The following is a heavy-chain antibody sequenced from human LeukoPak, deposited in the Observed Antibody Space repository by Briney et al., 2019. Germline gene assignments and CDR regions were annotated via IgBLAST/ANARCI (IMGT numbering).Heavy chain of an antibody. CDR3: ARYNPVAGDAFDI. Sequence: SVKVSCKASGGTFSSYAISWVRQAPGQGLEWMGGIIPIFGTANYEQKFQGRVTITADESTSTAYMELSSLRSEDTAVYYCARYNPVAGDAFDIWGQGTMVTVSS. V-gene: IGHV1-69*13. J-gene: IGHJ3*02. D-gene: IGHD1-14*01. CDR1: GGTFSSYA. CDR2: IIPIFGTA.